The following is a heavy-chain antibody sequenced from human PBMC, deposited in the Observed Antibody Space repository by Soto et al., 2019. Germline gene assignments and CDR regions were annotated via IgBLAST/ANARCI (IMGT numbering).Heavy chain of an antibody. CDR3: ARDGGYCSGGSCRVGFDP. D-gene: IGHD2-15*01. Sequence: PGESLKISCKGSGYSFTSYWIGWVRQMPGKGLEWMGIIYPGDSDTRYSPSFQGQVTISADKSISTAYLQWSSLKALDTAMYYCARDGGYCSGGSCRVGFDPWGQGTLVTVSS. J-gene: IGHJ5*02. V-gene: IGHV5-51*01. CDR2: IYPGDSDT. CDR1: GYSFTSYW.